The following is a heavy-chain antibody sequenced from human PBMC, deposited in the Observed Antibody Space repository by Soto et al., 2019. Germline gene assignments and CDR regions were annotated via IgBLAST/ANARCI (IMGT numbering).Heavy chain of an antibody. J-gene: IGHJ5*02. CDR3: ARAGDSSSWYARDWSDP. V-gene: IGHV4-34*01. D-gene: IGHD6-13*01. Sequence: PSETLSLTCDVYGGYFSGYIWTWIRQTPGKGLQWIGQINHSGSANYNPSLKSRVTISVHTSNSQFSLELSSVTAADTAVYYCARAGDSSSWYARDWSDPWGQGTLVTVSS. CDR1: GGYFSGYI. CDR2: INHSGSA.